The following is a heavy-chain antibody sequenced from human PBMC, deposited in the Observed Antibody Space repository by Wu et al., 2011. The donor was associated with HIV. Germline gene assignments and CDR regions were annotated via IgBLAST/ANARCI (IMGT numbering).Heavy chain of an antibody. CDR3: ASVRCHVDHCYFPLLGTAFDI. CDR1: GKGFPTSI. J-gene: IGHJ3*02. D-gene: IGHD2-15*01. Sequence: QVQLVQSGDEVKKPGASVKVSCKASGKGFPTSIVTWVRQAPGQGLEWLGWINGYNGNSRYRQNFQDRVSMSTDSATTTAYMELRSLRSDDTAVYYCASVRCHVDHCYFPLLGTAFDIWGQGTMSPSLQ. V-gene: IGHV1-18*01. CDR2: INGYNGNS.